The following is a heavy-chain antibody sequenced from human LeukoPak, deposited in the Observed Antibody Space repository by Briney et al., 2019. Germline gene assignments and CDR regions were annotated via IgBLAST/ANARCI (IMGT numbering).Heavy chain of an antibody. Sequence: SETLSLTCAVSGXSISTYYWTWIRQPPGKGLEWIGYIHYSGTTHYNPSLRSRVTISVDTSKNQFSLKLSSVTAADTAVYYCASHRIAAAGTFDYWGQGTLVTVSS. D-gene: IGHD6-13*01. CDR2: IHYSGTT. V-gene: IGHV4-59*08. CDR1: GXSISTYY. CDR3: ASHRIAAAGTFDY. J-gene: IGHJ4*02.